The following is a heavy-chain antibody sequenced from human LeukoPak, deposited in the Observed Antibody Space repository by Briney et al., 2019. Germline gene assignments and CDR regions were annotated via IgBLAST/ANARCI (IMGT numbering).Heavy chain of an antibody. CDR3: ARGAGSYAGEENYYYYYYMDV. V-gene: IGHV1-8*02. J-gene: IGHJ6*03. CDR1: GYTFTGYY. Sequence: GASVKVSCKASGYTFTGYYMHWVRQAPGQGLEWIGWMNPNSGDTGYAQKFHGRVTMTRNTSISTAYMELSSLRSEDTAVYYCARGAGSYAGEENYYYYYYMDVWGGGTTVSISS. CDR2: MNPNSGDT. D-gene: IGHD3-16*01.